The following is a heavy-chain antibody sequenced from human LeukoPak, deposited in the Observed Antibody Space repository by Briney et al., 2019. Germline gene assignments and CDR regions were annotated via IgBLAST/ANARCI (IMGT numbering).Heavy chain of an antibody. Sequence: SETLSLTCAVSGGSISSNNWWIWVRQSPEKGLEWIGEIYHDGSTNYNPSLKSRVTISMDKSKNQLSLKLNLVTAADTAVYYCARARSSYYFDYWGQGILVTVSS. J-gene: IGHJ4*02. CDR1: GGSISSNNW. V-gene: IGHV4-4*02. CDR2: IYHDGST. D-gene: IGHD6-6*01. CDR3: ARARSSYYFDY.